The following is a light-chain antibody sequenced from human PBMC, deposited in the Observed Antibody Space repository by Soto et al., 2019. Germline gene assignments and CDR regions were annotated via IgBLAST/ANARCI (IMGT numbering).Light chain of an antibody. Sequence: QSALTQPRSVSGSPGQSVTISCTGTTSDVGGYSYVSWYQQHPGKAPKVMIYDVSKRPSGVPDRFSGSKSGNTASLTISGLQADDEADYYCSSYTSSSTDVFGTGTKVTVL. CDR1: TSDVGGYSY. J-gene: IGLJ1*01. CDR3: SSYTSSSTDV. V-gene: IGLV2-11*01. CDR2: DVS.